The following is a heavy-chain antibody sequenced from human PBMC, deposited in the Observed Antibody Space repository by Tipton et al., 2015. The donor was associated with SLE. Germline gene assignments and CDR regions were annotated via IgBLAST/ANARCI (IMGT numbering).Heavy chain of an antibody. J-gene: IGHJ6*03. D-gene: IGHD4-11*01. CDR1: GFTFSSYE. V-gene: IGHV3-48*03. CDR2: ISSSGSTI. Sequence: SLRLSCAASGFTFSSYEMNWVRQAPGKGLEWVSYISSSGSTIYYADSVKGRFTISRDNAKNSLYLQMNSLRAEDTAVYYGARGPAMTTDYYYMDVWGKGTTVTVSS. CDR3: ARGPAMTTDYYYMDV.